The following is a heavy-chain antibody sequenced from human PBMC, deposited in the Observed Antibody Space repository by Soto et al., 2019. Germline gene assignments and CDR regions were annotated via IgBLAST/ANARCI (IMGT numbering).Heavy chain of an antibody. J-gene: IGHJ6*02. V-gene: IGHV3-15*01. Sequence: GGSLRLSCAASGFTFSNAWMSWVRQAPGKGLEWVGRIKSKTDGGTTDYAAPVKGRFTISRDDSKNTLYLQMNSLKTEDTAVYYCTTGVVVPAATSDYYYYYGMDVWGQGTTVTVS. CDR1: GFTFSNAW. D-gene: IGHD2-2*01. CDR2: IKSKTDGGTT. CDR3: TTGVVVPAATSDYYYYYGMDV.